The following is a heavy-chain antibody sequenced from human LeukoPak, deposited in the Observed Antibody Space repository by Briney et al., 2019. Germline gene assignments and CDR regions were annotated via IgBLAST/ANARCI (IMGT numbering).Heavy chain of an antibody. CDR2: INPNSGGT. CDR1: GYTFTGYY. D-gene: IGHD6-13*01. Sequence: ASVKVSCKASGYTFTGYYMHWMRQAPGQGLEWMGWINPNSGGTNYAQKFQGRVTMTRDTSISTAYMELSRLRSDDTAVYYCARDSSSWGNYGMDVWGQGTTVTVSS. CDR3: ARDSSSWGNYGMDV. V-gene: IGHV1-2*02. J-gene: IGHJ6*02.